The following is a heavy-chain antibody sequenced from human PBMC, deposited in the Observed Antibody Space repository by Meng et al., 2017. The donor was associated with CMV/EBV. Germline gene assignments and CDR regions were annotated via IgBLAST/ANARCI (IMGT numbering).Heavy chain of an antibody. CDR3: ARIAAAGRFDY. Sequence: QTTLKKSDPARLKPPQTPTLTCTFSGYSHRTIGVGLCWIRQPPGNALEWLALIHMDDDKRYSPSLKSRLTITKDPSKNQVVLTMTNMDPVDTATYYCARIAAAGRFDYWGQGTLVTVSS. D-gene: IGHD6-13*01. CDR2: IHMDDDK. CDR1: GYSHRTIGVG. V-gene: IGHV2-5*02. J-gene: IGHJ4*02.